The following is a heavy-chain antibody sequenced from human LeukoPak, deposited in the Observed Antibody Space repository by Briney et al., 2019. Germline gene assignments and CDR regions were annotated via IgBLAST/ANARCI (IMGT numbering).Heavy chain of an antibody. V-gene: IGHV3-21*01. Sequence: GGSLRLSCAASGFTFSSYGMNWVRQAPGKGLEWVSSISSSSSYIYYADSAKGRFTISRDNAKNSLYLQMNSLRAEDTAVYYCARVGSYYDILTGYYTRDYYYGMDDWGQVTMVTVSS. J-gene: IGHJ6*02. CDR2: ISSSSSYI. CDR3: ARVGSYYDILTGYYTRDYYYGMDD. CDR1: GFTFSSYG. D-gene: IGHD3-9*01.